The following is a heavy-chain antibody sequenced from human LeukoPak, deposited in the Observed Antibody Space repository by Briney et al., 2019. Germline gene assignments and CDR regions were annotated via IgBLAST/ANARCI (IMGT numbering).Heavy chain of an antibody. D-gene: IGHD3-16*02. J-gene: IGHJ4*02. Sequence: ASVTVSCKASGYTFSSYGLSWVRQAPGQGLEWMGWINTNSGNPTYAQGFTGRFVFSLDTSVSTAYLESSNVKAEDTAVYYCARVDNIRGNYRVIDYWGQGTLVIVSS. CDR2: INTNSGNP. V-gene: IGHV7-4-1*02. CDR3: ARVDNIRGNYRVIDY. CDR1: GYTFSSYG.